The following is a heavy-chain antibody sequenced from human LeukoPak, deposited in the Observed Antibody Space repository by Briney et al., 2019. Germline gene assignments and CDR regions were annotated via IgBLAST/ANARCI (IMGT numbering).Heavy chain of an antibody. CDR1: GLTFSSYW. CDR3: ARVSSSMGGAADY. V-gene: IGHV3-7*01. J-gene: IGHJ4*02. Sequence: GGSLRLSCAASGLTFSSYWMSWVRQAPGKGLEWVANIKQGGIDKYYVDSVRGRFTISRDNAKNSVSLEMNSLRADDTAVYYCARVSSSMGGAADYWGQGTQVTVSS. D-gene: IGHD6-6*01. CDR2: IKQGGIDK.